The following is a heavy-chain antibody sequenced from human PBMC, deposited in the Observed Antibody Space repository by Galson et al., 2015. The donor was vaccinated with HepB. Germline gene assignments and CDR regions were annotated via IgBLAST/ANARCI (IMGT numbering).Heavy chain of an antibody. J-gene: IGHJ4*02. D-gene: IGHD4-17*01. Sequence: LTCTVSGGSISSYYWSWIRQPPGKGLEWIGYIYYSGSTNYNPSLKSRVTISVDTSKNQFSLKLSSVTAADTAVYYCARGDYGDYPYEFPFDYWGQGTLVTVSS. CDR3: ARGDYGDYPYEFPFDY. CDR1: GGSISSYY. CDR2: IYYSGST. V-gene: IGHV4-59*01.